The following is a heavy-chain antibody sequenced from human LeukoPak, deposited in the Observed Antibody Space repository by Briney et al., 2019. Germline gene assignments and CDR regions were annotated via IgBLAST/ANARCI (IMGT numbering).Heavy chain of an antibody. Sequence: ASVKVPCKASGYTFTGYYMHWVRQAPGQGLEWMGWINPNSGGTNYAQKFQGRVTMTRDTSISTAYMELSRLRSDDTAVYYCARERYSSSWSPSSFDYWGQGTLVTVSS. CDR2: INPNSGGT. J-gene: IGHJ4*02. V-gene: IGHV1-2*02. D-gene: IGHD6-13*01. CDR1: GYTFTGYY. CDR3: ARERYSSSWSPSSFDY.